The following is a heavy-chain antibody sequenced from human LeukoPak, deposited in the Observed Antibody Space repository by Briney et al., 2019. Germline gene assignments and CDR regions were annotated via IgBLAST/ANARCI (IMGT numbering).Heavy chain of an antibody. CDR3: TSVGAGAFDY. J-gene: IGHJ4*02. CDR1: GFTFGDYA. CDR2: IRSKAYGGTT. V-gene: IGHV3-49*04. D-gene: IGHD1-26*01. Sequence: GGSLRLSCTASGFTFGDYAMSWVRQAPGKGLEWVGFIRSKAYGGTTEYAASVKGRFTISRDDSKSIAYLQMNSLKTEDTAVYYCTSVGAGAFDYWGRGTLVTVSS.